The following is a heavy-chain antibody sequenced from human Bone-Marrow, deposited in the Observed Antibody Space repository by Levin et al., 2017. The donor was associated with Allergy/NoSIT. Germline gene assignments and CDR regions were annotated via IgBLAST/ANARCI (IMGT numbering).Heavy chain of an antibody. CDR3: ARNIPVTDLGF. V-gene: IGHV3-53*01. D-gene: IGHD1-14*01. CDR1: GLTVSNNY. CDR2: IYSGGDT. J-gene: IGHJ4*02. Sequence: GESLKISCAASGLTVSNNYMSWVRQAPGKGLEWVALIYSGGDTYYADSVKGRFTIFRDSSKNTLYLQMNSLRTEDTAVYHCARNIPVTDLGFWGRGTLVTVSS.